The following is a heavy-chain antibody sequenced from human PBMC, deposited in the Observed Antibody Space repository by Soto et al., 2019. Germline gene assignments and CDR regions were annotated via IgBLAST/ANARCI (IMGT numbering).Heavy chain of an antibody. CDR3: ATGTPSNYYHILTALDY. V-gene: IGHV3-23*01. CDR2: ISASGGST. Sequence: GGSLRLSCAASGFIFSNYVMTWVRQAPGKGLEWVSGISASGGSTYYADSVEGRFTISRDNSKNTLYLQMNSLRVEDKAVYSCATGTPSNYYHILTALDYWDQGTLLTVSS. J-gene: IGHJ4*02. CDR1: GFIFSNYV. D-gene: IGHD3-9*01.